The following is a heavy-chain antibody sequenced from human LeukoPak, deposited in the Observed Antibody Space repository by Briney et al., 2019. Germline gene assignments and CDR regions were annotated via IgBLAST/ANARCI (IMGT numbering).Heavy chain of an antibody. J-gene: IGHJ5*02. CDR3: ARDEEGAILS. CDR1: GVSISSYY. Sequence: SETLSLTCTVSGVSISSYYWSWIRQPPGKGLEWIGYIYYSGSTNYNPFLKSRVTISVDTSKNQFSLKLSSVTAADTAVYYCARDEEGAILSWGQGTLVTVSS. CDR2: IYYSGST. D-gene: IGHD1-26*01. V-gene: IGHV4-59*01.